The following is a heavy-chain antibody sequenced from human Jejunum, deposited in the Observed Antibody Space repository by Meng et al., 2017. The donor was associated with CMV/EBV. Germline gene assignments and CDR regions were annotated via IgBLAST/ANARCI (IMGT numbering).Heavy chain of an antibody. V-gene: IGHV3-11*05. CDR1: GFTLRDHY. CDR3: ARWGPSCYADY. J-gene: IGHJ4*02. Sequence: QVQLVELWGGFVKPGGSLRLSCAASGFTLRDHYMTWIRQAQGKGLEWVSYISSRSSYTNHADAVKGRFTISRDNAKNSLYLQMDSLRVEDTAVYYCARWGPSCYADYWGQGTLVTVSS. D-gene: IGHD2-2*01. CDR2: ISSRSSYT.